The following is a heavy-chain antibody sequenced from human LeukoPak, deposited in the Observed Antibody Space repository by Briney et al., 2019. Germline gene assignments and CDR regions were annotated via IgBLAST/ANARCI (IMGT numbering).Heavy chain of an antibody. J-gene: IGHJ4*02. CDR1: GGSISSGSYY. V-gene: IGHV4-61*02. CDR3: ASQTGGWLVRRGDFDY. CDR2: IHTSGST. Sequence: ASQTLSLTCTVSGGSISSGSYYWSWIRQPAGKGLEWIGRIHTSGSTNYNPSLKSRVTISVDTSKNQFSLKLSSVTAADTAVYYCASQTGGWLVRRGDFDYWGQGTLVTVSS. D-gene: IGHD6-19*01.